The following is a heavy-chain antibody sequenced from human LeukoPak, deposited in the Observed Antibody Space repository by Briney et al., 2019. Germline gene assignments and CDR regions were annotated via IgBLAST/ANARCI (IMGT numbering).Heavy chain of an antibody. Sequence: SQTLSLTCAISGDSVPSNSAAWNWIRQSPSRGLEWLGRTYYRSKWYNDYAVSVKSRITINPDTSKNQFSLQLNSVTPEDTAVYYCARGKDYGGNSGDYYYYMDVWGKGTTVTVSS. D-gene: IGHD4-23*01. CDR2: TYYRSKWYN. CDR1: GDSVPSNSAA. V-gene: IGHV6-1*01. CDR3: ARGKDYGGNSGDYYYYMDV. J-gene: IGHJ6*03.